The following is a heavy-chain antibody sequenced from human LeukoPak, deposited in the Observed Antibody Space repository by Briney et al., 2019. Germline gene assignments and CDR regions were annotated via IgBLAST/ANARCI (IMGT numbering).Heavy chain of an antibody. Sequence: SETLSLTCTVSGGSISSSSYYWGWIRQPPGKGLEWIGSIYYSGSTYYNPSLKSRVTISVDTSKNQFSLKLSSVTAADTAVYYCIGSSGWYGHYWGQGTLVTVSS. CDR2: IYYSGST. V-gene: IGHV4-39*07. CDR3: IGSSGWYGHY. D-gene: IGHD6-19*01. CDR1: GGSISSSSYY. J-gene: IGHJ4*02.